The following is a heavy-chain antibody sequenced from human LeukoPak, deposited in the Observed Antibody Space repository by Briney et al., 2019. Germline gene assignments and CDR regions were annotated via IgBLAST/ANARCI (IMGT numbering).Heavy chain of an antibody. V-gene: IGHV4-59*11. CDR2: IYYSGST. Sequence: SETLSLTCTVSGGSISSQYWSWIRQPPGKGLEWIGYIYYSGSTNYNPSLKSRVTISVDTSKNQFSLKLSSVTAADTAVYYCARGDVYCSSTSCYSWFDPWGQGTLVTVSS. J-gene: IGHJ5*02. CDR3: ARGDVYCSSTSCYSWFDP. D-gene: IGHD2-2*01. CDR1: GGSISSQY.